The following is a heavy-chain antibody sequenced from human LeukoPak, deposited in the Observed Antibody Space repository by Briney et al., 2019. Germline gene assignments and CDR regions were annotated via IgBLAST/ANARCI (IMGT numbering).Heavy chain of an antibody. D-gene: IGHD2-21*02. CDR1: GGSISSYY. Sequence: SETLSLTCTVSGGSISSYYWSWIRQPPGKGLEWIGYIYYSGSTNYNPSLKSRVTISVDTSKNQFSLKLSSVTAADTAVYYCARPSELTYCGGDCYSGHAFDIWGQGTMVTVSS. CDR2: IYYSGST. V-gene: IGHV4-59*08. J-gene: IGHJ3*02. CDR3: ARPSELTYCGGDCYSGHAFDI.